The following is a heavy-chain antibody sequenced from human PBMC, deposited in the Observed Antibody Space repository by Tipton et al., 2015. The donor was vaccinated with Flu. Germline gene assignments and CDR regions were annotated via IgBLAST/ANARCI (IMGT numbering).Heavy chain of an antibody. CDR3: ARDPSLGMPDYFDY. CDR2: ISMGGRT. CDR1: GGSINSYY. D-gene: IGHD2-2*01. J-gene: IGHJ4*02. Sequence: TLSLTCSVSGGSINSYYWSWIRQPAGKGLEWIGRISMGGRTNYNPSLKSRVTISADTSKKQFSLRLRSVTAADTAVYYCARDPSLGMPDYFDYWGQGTLVTASS. V-gene: IGHV4-4*07.